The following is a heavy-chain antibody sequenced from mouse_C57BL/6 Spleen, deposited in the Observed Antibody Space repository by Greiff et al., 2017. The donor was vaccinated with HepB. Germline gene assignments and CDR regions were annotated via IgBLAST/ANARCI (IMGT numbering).Heavy chain of an antibody. CDR3: ARRESFLPWFAY. CDR2: IYPGDGDT. Sequence: QVQLKESGAELVKPGASVKISCKASGYAFSSYWMNWVKQRPGKGLEWIGQIYPGDGDTNYNGKFKGKATLTADKSSSTAYMQLSSLTSEDSAVYFCARRESFLPWFAYWGQGTLVTVSA. J-gene: IGHJ3*01. V-gene: IGHV1-80*01. CDR1: GYAFSSYW.